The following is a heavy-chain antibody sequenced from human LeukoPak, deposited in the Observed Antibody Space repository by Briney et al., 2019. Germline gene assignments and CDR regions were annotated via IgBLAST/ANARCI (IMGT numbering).Heavy chain of an antibody. V-gene: IGHV3-20*04. D-gene: IGHD4-17*01. CDR1: GFTFDDYC. CDR3: ARDLAFYSPSDYGA. Sequence: GGSLRLSCAASGFTFDDYCMSWVRQPPGKGLEWVSGIRWNGGSTGYEDSVKGRFTISRDDAKNSLNLQMNSLRVEDTALYYCARDLAFYSPSDYGAWGQGALVTVSS. J-gene: IGHJ5*02. CDR2: IRWNGGST.